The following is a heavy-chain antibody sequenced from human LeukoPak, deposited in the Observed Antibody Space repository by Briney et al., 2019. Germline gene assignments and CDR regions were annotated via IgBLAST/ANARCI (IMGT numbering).Heavy chain of an antibody. Sequence: GGSLRLSCAASGFTFDDYAMHWVRQAPGKGLEWVSLISWDGGSTYYADSVKGRFTISRDNSKNSLYLQMNSLRAEDTVLYYCARGVCSGGSCYSEGYYFDYWGQGTLVTVSS. CDR3: ARGVCSGGSCYSEGYYFDY. J-gene: IGHJ4*02. V-gene: IGHV3-43D*04. CDR1: GFTFDDYA. D-gene: IGHD2-15*01. CDR2: ISWDGGST.